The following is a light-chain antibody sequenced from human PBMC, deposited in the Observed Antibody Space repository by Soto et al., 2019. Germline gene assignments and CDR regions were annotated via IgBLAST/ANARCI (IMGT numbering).Light chain of an antibody. Sequence: VLTQPPSVSGAPGERAALSCRASQSVSNNLAWYQQKPGQPPRLLIFGASTRATGIPARFSGSGSEAEFALTISTLQSEDFAVYYCQQYSVWPLTFGGGTKVDIK. V-gene: IGKV3D-15*01. CDR3: QQYSVWPLT. CDR2: GAS. J-gene: IGKJ4*01. CDR1: QSVSNN.